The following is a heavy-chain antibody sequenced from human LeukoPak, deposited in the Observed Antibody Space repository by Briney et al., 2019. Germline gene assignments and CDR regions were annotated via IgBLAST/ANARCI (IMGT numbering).Heavy chain of an antibody. CDR2: IYYSGST. J-gene: IGHJ3*02. Sequence: PSETLSLTCTVSGGSISSSSYYWGWIRQPPGKGLEWTGSIYYSGSTYYNPSLKSRVTISVDTSKNQFSLKLSSVTAADTAVYYCATYNWNSEDAFDIWGQGTMVTVSS. CDR3: ATYNWNSEDAFDI. CDR1: GGSISSSSYY. D-gene: IGHD1-7*01. V-gene: IGHV4-39*01.